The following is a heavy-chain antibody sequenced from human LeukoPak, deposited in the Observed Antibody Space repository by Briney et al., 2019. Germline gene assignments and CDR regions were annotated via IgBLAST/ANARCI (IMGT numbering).Heavy chain of an antibody. J-gene: IGHJ6*02. D-gene: IGHD2-8*01. CDR3: ARDNDEAYYYYYGMDV. CDR2: IWYDGSDK. CDR1: GFTFSSYG. V-gene: IGHV3-33*01. Sequence: GGSLRLSCAASGFTFSSYGMHWVRQAPGKGLEWVAVIWYDGSDKYYADSVKGRFTISRDNSKNTLYLQMNSLRAEDTAVYYCARDNDEAYYYYYGMDVWGQGTTVTVSS.